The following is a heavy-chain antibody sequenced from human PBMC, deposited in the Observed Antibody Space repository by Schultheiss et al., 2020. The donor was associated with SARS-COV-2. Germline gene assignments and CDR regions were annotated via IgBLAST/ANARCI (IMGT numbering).Heavy chain of an antibody. Sequence: SETLSLTCTVSGGSISSYYWSWIRQPPGKGLEWIGEINQSGSTNYSPSLKSRVTISVDTSKNQFSLKLSSVTAADTAVYYCARGRYCSSTSCYWGWYFDLWGRGTLVTVSS. CDR1: GGSISSYY. D-gene: IGHD2-2*01. CDR3: ARGRYCSSTSCYWGWYFDL. CDR2: INQSGST. V-gene: IGHV4-34*01. J-gene: IGHJ2*01.